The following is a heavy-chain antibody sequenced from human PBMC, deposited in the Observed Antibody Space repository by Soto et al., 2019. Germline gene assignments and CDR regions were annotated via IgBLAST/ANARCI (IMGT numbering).Heavy chain of an antibody. CDR2: IYYSGST. V-gene: IGHV4-39*01. Sequence: SETLSLTCTVSGGSISSSSYYWGWIRQPPGKGLEWIGSIYYSGSTYYNPSLKSRVTISVDTSKNQFSLKLSSVTAADTAVYYCARQALGLSAFDIWGQGTMVTVSS. CDR3: ARQALGLSAFDI. D-gene: IGHD2-15*01. CDR1: GGSISSSSYY. J-gene: IGHJ3*02.